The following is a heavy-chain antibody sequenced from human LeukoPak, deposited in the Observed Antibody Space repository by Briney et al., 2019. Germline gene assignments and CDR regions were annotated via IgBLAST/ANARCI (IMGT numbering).Heavy chain of an antibody. CDR3: AKDISAYDILTGYVDY. V-gene: IGHV3-43D*03. CDR2: ISWDGGST. CDR1: GFTFDDYA. D-gene: IGHD3-9*01. Sequence: PGGSLRLSCAASGFTFDDYAMHWVRQAPGKGLEWVSLISWDGGSTYYADSVQGRFTISRDNSKNSLYLQMNSLRAEDTALYYCAKDISAYDILTGYVDYWGQGTLVTVSS. J-gene: IGHJ4*02.